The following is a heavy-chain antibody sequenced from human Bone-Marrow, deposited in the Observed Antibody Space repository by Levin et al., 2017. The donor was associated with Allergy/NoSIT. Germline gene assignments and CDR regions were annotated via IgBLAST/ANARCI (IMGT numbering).Heavy chain of an antibody. CDR1: GFYFSDYA. CDR2: IRGNGERT. CDR3: ERENAGTRGWYTVDH. V-gene: IGHV3-23*01. D-gene: IGHD6-19*01. J-gene: IGHJ4*02. Sequence: GASVKVSCAASGFYFSDYAITWVRQAPGKGLEWVSAIRGNGERTYYRDSVKGRFTVSRDNSKNTVYLQMNSLRGDDTAVYYCERENAGTRGWYTVDHWGQGTLVTVSP.